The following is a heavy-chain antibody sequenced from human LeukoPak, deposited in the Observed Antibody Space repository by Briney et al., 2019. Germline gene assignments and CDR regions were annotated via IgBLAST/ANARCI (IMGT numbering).Heavy chain of an antibody. V-gene: IGHV1-24*01. CDR1: GYSLTELS. J-gene: IGHJ4*02. CDR3: AHYDILTGYNY. CDR2: FDAEDGET. D-gene: IGHD3-9*01. Sequence: ASVKVSCKVSGYSLTELSMHWVRQAPGKGLEWMGGFDAEDGETIYAQKFQGRVTMTEDTSTDTAYMVLGSLISEDKAVYYCAHYDILTGYNYWGQGTLVTVSS.